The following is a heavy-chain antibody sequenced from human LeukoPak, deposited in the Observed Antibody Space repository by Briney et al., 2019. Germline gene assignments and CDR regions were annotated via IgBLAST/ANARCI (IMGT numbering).Heavy chain of an antibody. V-gene: IGHV4-39*01. CDR1: GASITSESSY. D-gene: IGHD3-16*02. CDR3: ARAPSYRRYSYHS. Sequence: AETLSLTCTVSGASITSESSYWGWIHQPPGKGFQWIGGLVYDGSAHYNPSLQSHVSISADTSNNQFSLKLASVTASDTGVYFCARAPSYRRYSYHSWGQGTLVTVSS. CDR2: LVYDGSA. J-gene: IGHJ4*02.